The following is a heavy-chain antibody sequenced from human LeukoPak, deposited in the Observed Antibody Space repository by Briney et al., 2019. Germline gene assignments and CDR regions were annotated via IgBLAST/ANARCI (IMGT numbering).Heavy chain of an antibody. CDR2: ITGSGGTK. J-gene: IGHJ6*02. Sequence: GGSLRLSCAASGFTFTSCAMSWVGQAPGKGLEWVSGITGSGGTKYYAGSVKGRFTISRDNSRNTLYLQMNRLRAEDTAVYYCAKFTGTTIYYGMDVWGRGTTVTVSS. V-gene: IGHV3-23*01. CDR1: GFTFTSCA. D-gene: IGHD1-7*01. CDR3: AKFTGTTIYYGMDV.